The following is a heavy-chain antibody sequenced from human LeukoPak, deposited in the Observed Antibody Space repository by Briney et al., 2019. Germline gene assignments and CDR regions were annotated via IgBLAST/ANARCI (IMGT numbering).Heavy chain of an antibody. CDR2: IKQDGSEK. CDR3: TRVEETATTAAIIRKYFYYYYYMDV. Sequence: GSLRLSCAASGFTFSTYRMSWVRQAPGKGLEWVANIKQDGSEKHYVDSVKGRFTISRDNAKNSLYLQMSSLRAEDTAVYYCTRVEETATTAAIIRKYFYYYYYMDVWGKGNTVTVSS. J-gene: IGHJ6*03. CDR1: GFTFSTYR. D-gene: IGHD4-11*01. V-gene: IGHV3-7*01.